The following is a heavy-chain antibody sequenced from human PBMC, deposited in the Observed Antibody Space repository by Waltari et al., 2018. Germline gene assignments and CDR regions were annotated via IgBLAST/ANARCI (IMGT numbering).Heavy chain of an antibody. CDR3: ARAVREVQLWFRGVSDAFDI. J-gene: IGHJ3*02. CDR1: GGSISSSSYY. Sequence: QLQLQESGPGLVKPSETLSLTCTVSGGSISSSSYYWGWIRQPPGKGLEWIGRIYYSGSTSYNPSLKSRVTISVDTSKNQFSLKLSSVTAADTAVYYCARAVREVQLWFRGVSDAFDIWGQGTMVTVSS. V-gene: IGHV4-39*07. D-gene: IGHD5-18*01. CDR2: IYYSGST.